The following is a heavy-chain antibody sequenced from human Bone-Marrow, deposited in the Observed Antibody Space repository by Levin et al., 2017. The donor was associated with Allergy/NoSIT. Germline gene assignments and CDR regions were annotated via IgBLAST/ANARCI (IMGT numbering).Heavy chain of an antibody. J-gene: IGHJ5*02. CDR1: GFRFSDYS. CDR3: AKSPTLTGYYEWFDP. CDR2: ISSDSSDL. V-gene: IGHV3-21*01. Sequence: GESLKISCTVSGFRFSDYSIYWVRQAPGKGLEWISSISSDSSDLYYADSVKGRFTISRDNSNNTLFLQMDSLSAEDTAIYYCAKSPTLTGYYEWFDPWGQGTLVTVSS. D-gene: IGHD3-9*01.